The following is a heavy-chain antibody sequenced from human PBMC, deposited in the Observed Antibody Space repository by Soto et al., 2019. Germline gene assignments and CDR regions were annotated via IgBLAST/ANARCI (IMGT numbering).Heavy chain of an antibody. CDR2: IWYDGSNK. J-gene: IGHJ6*02. Sequence: PGGPLRLPCAASGFTFSSHGMHWVRQAQGKGLEWVAVIWYDGSNKYYADSVKGRFTISRDNSKNTLYLQMNSLRAEDTAVYYCARDRSNPYCSGGSCYLWNYYYGMDVWGQGTTVTVSS. CDR1: GFTFSSHG. D-gene: IGHD2-15*01. V-gene: IGHV3-33*01. CDR3: ARDRSNPYCSGGSCYLWNYYYGMDV.